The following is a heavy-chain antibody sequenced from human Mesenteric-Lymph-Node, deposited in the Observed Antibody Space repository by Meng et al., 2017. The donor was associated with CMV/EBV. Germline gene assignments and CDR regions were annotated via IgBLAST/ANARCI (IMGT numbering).Heavy chain of an antibody. Sequence: ASVKVSCKASGYTFTSYDINWVRQAPGQGLEWMGWISTYNGDTNYAQRLQGRVTMTTDTSTRTAYLELRSLSSDDTAMYYCARDSEYSTSRGDFWGRGTLVTVSS. D-gene: IGHD6-6*01. J-gene: IGHJ4*02. V-gene: IGHV1-18*01. CDR2: ISTYNGDT. CDR3: ARDSEYSTSRGDF. CDR1: GYTFTSYD.